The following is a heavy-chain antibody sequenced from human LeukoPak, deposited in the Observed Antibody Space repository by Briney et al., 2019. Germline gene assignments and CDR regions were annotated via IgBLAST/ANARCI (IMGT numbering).Heavy chain of an antibody. CDR3: AAHYYGSGTSQSDF. V-gene: IGHV3-9*01. J-gene: IGHJ4*02. D-gene: IGHD3-10*01. CDR2: IHWNADKI. Sequence: GGSLRLSCAPSAFTVANCAMHWVRQAPGKGLEWVSGIHWNADKIAYADSVKGRFTISRDDAKNTLYLQMSNLRPEDTASYYCAAHYYGSGTSQSDFWGQGTLVAVSS. CDR1: AFTVANCA.